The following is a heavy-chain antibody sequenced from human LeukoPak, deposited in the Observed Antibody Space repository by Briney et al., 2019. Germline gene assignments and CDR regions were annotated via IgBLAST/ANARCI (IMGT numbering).Heavy chain of an antibody. J-gene: IGHJ4*02. Sequence: GASVKVSCKASGGTFISYTISWVRQAPGQGLEWMGRIIPILGIANYAQKFQGRVTITADKSTSTAYMELSSLRSEDTAVYYRARDRLPITIFGVVTSSYFDYWGQGTLVTVSS. CDR3: ARDRLPITIFGVVTSSYFDY. V-gene: IGHV1-69*04. CDR1: GGTFISYT. D-gene: IGHD3-3*01. CDR2: IIPILGIA.